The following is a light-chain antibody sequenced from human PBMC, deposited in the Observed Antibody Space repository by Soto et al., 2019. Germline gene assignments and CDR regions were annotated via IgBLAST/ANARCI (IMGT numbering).Light chain of an antibody. J-gene: IGLJ1*01. Sequence: QSVLTQPASVSRSPGQSITISCTGTNSDLGTYNLVSWYQQLPGKAPKTIIYEVTKRPSGVSKRFSGSKSGNTASLTISGLQAEDEADYYCCSYVGSDIFYVFGTGTKLTVL. CDR2: EVT. CDR1: NSDLGTYNL. V-gene: IGLV2-23*02. CDR3: CSYVGSDIFYV.